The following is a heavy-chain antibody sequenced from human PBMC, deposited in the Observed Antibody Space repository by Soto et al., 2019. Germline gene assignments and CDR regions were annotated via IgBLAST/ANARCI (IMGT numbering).Heavy chain of an antibody. CDR1: GFTFSSYA. D-gene: IGHD3-3*01. J-gene: IGHJ3*02. CDR3: AKDCSGYLEGAFDI. Sequence: QLGGSLRLSCAASGFTFSSYAMSWVRQAPGKGLEWVSAISGSGGSTYYADSVKGRFTISRGNSKKTLYLQMISLRAEATAVYYCAKDCSGYLEGAFDIWGQGTMVTVSS. CDR2: ISGSGGST. V-gene: IGHV3-23*01.